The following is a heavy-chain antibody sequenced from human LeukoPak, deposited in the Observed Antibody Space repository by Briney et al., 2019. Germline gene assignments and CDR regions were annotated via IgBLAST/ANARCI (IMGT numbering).Heavy chain of an antibody. Sequence: ASVKVTFKVSGYTLTELSMHWVRQAPGKGGEWMGGFDPEDGETIYAQQLQHTLSMTEDTSTDTAYIELSILRSEDTAVYYCATEYVVGAPIYFEHWGTGKLGTVSS. CDR3: ATEYVVGAPIYFEH. D-gene: IGHD1-26*01. V-gene: IGHV1-24*01. CDR1: GYTLTELS. J-gene: IGHJ4*02. CDR2: FDPEDGET.